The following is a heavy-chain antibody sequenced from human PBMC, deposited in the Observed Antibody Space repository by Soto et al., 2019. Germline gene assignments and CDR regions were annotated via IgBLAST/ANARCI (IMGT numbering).Heavy chain of an antibody. CDR1: GFTFSSYA. CDR3: AKDQYRGYSYGYCY. J-gene: IGHJ4*02. Sequence: EVQLLESGGGLVQPGGSLRLSCAASGFTFSSYAMSWVHQAPGKGLEWVSAISGSGGSTYYADSVKGRFTISRDNSKNTLYLQMNSLRAEDTAVYYCAKDQYRGYSYGYCYWGQGTLVTVSS. V-gene: IGHV3-23*01. D-gene: IGHD5-18*01. CDR2: ISGSGGST.